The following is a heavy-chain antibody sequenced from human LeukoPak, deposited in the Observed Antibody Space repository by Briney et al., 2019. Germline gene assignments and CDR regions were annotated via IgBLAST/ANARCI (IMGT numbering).Heavy chain of an antibody. D-gene: IGHD2-21*02. CDR1: GFTFSSYG. CDR2: IWYDGSNK. V-gene: IGHV3-33*01. J-gene: IGHJ4*02. CDR3: ARAYCGGDCYGVDY. Sequence: GGSLRHSCAASGFTFSSYGMHWVRQAPGKGLEWVAVIWYDGSNKYYADSVKGRFTISRDNSKNTLYLQMNSLRAEDTAVYYCARAYCGGDCYGVDYWGQGTLVTVSS.